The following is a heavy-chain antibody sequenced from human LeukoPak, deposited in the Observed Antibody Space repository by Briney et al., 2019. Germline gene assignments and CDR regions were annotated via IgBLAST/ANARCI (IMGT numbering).Heavy chain of an antibody. CDR3: ASVVDYYDSSGDAFDI. D-gene: IGHD3-22*01. Sequence: ASVKVSCKASGYTFTSYGISWVRQAPGQGLEWMGWISAYNGNTNYAQKLQGRVTMTTDTSTSTAYMELSSLRSEDTAVYYCASVVDYYDSSGDAFDIWGQGTMVTVSS. J-gene: IGHJ3*02. CDR2: ISAYNGNT. V-gene: IGHV1-18*01. CDR1: GYTFTSYG.